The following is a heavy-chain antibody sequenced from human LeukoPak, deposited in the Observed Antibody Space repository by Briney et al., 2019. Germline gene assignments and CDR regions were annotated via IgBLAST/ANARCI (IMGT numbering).Heavy chain of an antibody. CDR1: GFTFSSYA. Sequence: AGGSLRLSCAASGFTFSSYAMSWVRQAPGKGLEWVSAISGSGGSTYYADSVKGRFTISRDNSKNTLYLQMNSLRAEDTAVYYCAKDHGYSPGYFDYWGQGTLVTVSS. D-gene: IGHD5-18*01. CDR3: AKDHGYSPGYFDY. J-gene: IGHJ4*02. V-gene: IGHV3-23*01. CDR2: ISGSGGST.